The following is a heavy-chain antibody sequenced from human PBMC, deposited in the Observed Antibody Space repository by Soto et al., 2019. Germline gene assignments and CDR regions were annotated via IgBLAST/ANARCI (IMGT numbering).Heavy chain of an antibody. CDR2: VYWDDDK. J-gene: IGHJ5*01. CDR1: GFSLSSNGVG. Sequence: QITLKESGPTLVKPTQPLTLTCSFSGFSLSSNGVGVGWIRQPPGKALECLALVYWDDDKRYTPSLKSRLTITHDTSKNQVVRTMTNMDPVDTATYYCPHNFRGAGSYTGDRFDSWGQGTLVIVSS. D-gene: IGHD3-10*01. V-gene: IGHV2-5*02. CDR3: PHNFRGAGSYTGDRFDS.